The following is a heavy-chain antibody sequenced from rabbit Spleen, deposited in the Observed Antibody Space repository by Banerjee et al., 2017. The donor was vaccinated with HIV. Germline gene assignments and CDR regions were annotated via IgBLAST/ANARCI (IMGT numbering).Heavy chain of an antibody. Sequence: QQQLVESGGGLVKPGASLTLTCKASGFSFSNKAVMCWVRQAPGKGLEWIACIAAGSGGSTYYANWAKGRFTIPKTSATAVTLQMTSLTAADTATYFCARDGTGGSYFALWGQGTLVTVS. CDR1: GFSFSNKAV. CDR3: ARDGTGGSYFAL. J-gene: IGHJ3*01. D-gene: IGHD8-1*01. V-gene: IGHV1S45*01. CDR2: IAAGSGGST.